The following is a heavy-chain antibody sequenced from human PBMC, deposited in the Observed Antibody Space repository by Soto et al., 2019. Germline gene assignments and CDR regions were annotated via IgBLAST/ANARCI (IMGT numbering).Heavy chain of an antibody. CDR2: ISHDGINK. V-gene: IGHV3-30-3*01. D-gene: IGHD6-19*01. CDR3: ARDMYSSDYFVKWFEP. J-gene: IGHJ5*02. CDR1: GFRFSSYA. Sequence: QVRLVESGGGVVQPGRSLRLSCTASGFRFSSYAMYWFRQPPGKGLEGVPVISHDGINKHYADSVKGRVTVSRDNSNHSLDLQLNSLRGEDTAMYYCARDMYSSDYFVKWFEPWGQGTLVTVSS.